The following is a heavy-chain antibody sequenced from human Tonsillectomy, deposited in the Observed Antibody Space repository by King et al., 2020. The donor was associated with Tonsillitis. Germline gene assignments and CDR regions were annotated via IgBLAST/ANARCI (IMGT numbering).Heavy chain of an antibody. CDR1: GFTFSSYA. CDR2: ISYDGRNT. J-gene: IGHJ4*02. V-gene: IGHV3-30*01. D-gene: IGHD5-18*01. Sequence: VQLVESGGGAVQPGRSLRLSCAASGFTFSSYAMHWVRQGPGKGLEWVALISYDGRNTYYADSVKGRFTTSRDNSKNTRYLQMNSLRPEDTAVYYCAGVTVGGGYSHGSQGAFDYWGQGTLVTVSS. CDR3: AGVTVGGGYSHGSQGAFDY.